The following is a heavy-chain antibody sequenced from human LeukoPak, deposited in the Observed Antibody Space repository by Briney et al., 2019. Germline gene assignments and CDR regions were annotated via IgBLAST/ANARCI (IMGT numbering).Heavy chain of an antibody. J-gene: IGHJ5*02. CDR1: GYTFTAYY. V-gene: IGHV1-2*02. Sequence: ASVKVSCKASGYTFTAYYVHWVRQAPGQGLEWIGLINPNTSDTNYAPKFQGSVTMIKDTSPNSADMELNKLTSDDTAVYYCGRGNKSFDPWGQGTLVTVSS. CDR3: GRGNKSFDP. CDR2: INPNTSDT.